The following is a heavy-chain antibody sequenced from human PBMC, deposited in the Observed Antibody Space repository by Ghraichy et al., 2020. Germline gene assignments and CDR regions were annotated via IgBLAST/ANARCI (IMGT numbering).Heavy chain of an antibody. J-gene: IGHJ6*02. CDR2: IDWDDDK. Sequence: SGPTLVKPTQTLTLTCTFSGFSLSTSGMCVSWIRQPPGKALEWLARIDWDDDKYYSTSLKTRLTISKDTSKNQVVLTMTNMDPVDTATYYCARIRSANYYYYYGMDVWGQGTTVTVSS. CDR1: GFSLSTSGMC. CDR3: ARIRSANYYYYYGMDV. V-gene: IGHV2-70*11.